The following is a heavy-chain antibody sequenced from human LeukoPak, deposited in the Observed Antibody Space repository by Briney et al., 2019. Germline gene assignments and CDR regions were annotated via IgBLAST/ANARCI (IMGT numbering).Heavy chain of an antibody. Sequence: SETLSLTCTVSGGSISSYYWSWIRQPPGKRLEWIGYIYYSGSTNYNPSLKSRVTISVDTSNNQFSLKLSSVTAADTAVYYCARVKYYYDSSGYRNYFDHWGQGTLVTVSS. D-gene: IGHD3-22*01. CDR1: GGSISSYY. CDR2: IYYSGST. CDR3: ARVKYYYDSSGYRNYFDH. J-gene: IGHJ4*02. V-gene: IGHV4-59*01.